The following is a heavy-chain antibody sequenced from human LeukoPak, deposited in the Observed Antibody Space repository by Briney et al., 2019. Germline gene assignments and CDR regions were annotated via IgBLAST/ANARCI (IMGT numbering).Heavy chain of an antibody. J-gene: IGHJ4*02. D-gene: IGHD4-17*01. CDR3: ARDGYGDYPLDY. Sequence: GGSLRLSCAASGFTFSSYSMNWVRQAPGKGLEWVSSISSSSSYIYYADSVKGRFTISRDNAKNSLYLQMNSLRAEDTAVYYCARDGYGDYPLDYWGQGTLVTVSS. V-gene: IGHV3-21*01. CDR2: ISSSSSYI. CDR1: GFTFSSYS.